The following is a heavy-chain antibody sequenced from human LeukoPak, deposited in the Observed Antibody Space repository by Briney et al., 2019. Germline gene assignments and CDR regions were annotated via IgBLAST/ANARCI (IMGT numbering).Heavy chain of an antibody. J-gene: IGHJ4*02. Sequence: GGSLRLSCAASGFTFSSYEMNWVRQAPGKGLVWVSRVNSDGSSTTYADSVKGRFTMSRDNAKNTLYLQMNSLRVEDTAVYYCARVWGYSSDYWGQGTLLTVFS. V-gene: IGHV3-74*01. CDR1: GFTFSSYE. CDR3: ARVWGYSSDY. D-gene: IGHD6-13*01. CDR2: VNSDGSST.